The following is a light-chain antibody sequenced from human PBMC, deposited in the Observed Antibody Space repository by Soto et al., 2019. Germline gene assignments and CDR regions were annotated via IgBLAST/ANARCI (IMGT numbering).Light chain of an antibody. CDR2: GTS. Sequence: IVLTQSPGTLSLSPGERATLSCRASQSVSNYYLAWYQQKPGQAPRLLIYGTSSRATGIPDRFSGSGSGTDFTLTISRLEPEDFAVYYCQQYGSSPTFGQGTRLEIK. V-gene: IGKV3-20*01. J-gene: IGKJ5*01. CDR3: QQYGSSPT. CDR1: QSVSNYY.